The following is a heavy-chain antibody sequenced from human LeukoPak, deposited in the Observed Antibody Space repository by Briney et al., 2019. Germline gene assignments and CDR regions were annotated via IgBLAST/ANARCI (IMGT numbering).Heavy chain of an antibody. CDR3: ASTHGVVWWFDP. V-gene: IGHV1-18*01. CDR2: ISAYNGNT. CDR1: GYTFTSYG. J-gene: IGHJ5*02. D-gene: IGHD3-22*01. Sequence: ASVKVSCKASGYTFTSYGISWVRQAPGQGLEWMGWISAYNGNTNYAQKLQGRVTMTTDTSTSSAYMELRSLRSDDTAVYYCASTHGVVWWFDPWGQGTLVTVSS.